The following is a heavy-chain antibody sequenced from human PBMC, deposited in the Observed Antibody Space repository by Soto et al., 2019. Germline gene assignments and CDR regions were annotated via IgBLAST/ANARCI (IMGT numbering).Heavy chain of an antibody. CDR3: AREGAYSSSWQPNSMHYYGMDV. V-gene: IGHV1-46*01. D-gene: IGHD6-13*01. J-gene: IGHJ6*02. CDR1: GYTFTSYY. Sequence: ASVKVSCKASGYTFTSYYMHWVRQAPGQGLEWMGIINPSGGSTSYAQKFQGRVTMTRDTSTSTVYMELSSLRSEDTAVYYCAREGAYSSSWQPNSMHYYGMDVWGQGTTVTVS. CDR2: INPSGGST.